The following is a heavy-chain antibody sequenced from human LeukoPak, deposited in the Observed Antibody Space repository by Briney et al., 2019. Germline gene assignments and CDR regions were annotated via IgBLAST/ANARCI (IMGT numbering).Heavy chain of an antibody. Sequence: GGSLRLSCVASGFTFSSHAMSWVRQAPGKGLEWVSAITISGDNTLYADSVKGRFTISRDNSKNTLHLQMNSLRVEDTAVYYCAQEIRPNDYWGQGTLVTVSS. CDR1: GFTFSSHA. V-gene: IGHV3-23*01. CDR2: ITISGDNT. D-gene: IGHD4-17*01. J-gene: IGHJ4*02. CDR3: AQEIRPNDY.